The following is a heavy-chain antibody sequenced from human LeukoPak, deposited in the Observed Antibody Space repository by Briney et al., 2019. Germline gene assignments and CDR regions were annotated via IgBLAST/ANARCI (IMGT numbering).Heavy chain of an antibody. CDR1: GGTFSSYA. CDR3: ATAPPQTDYCYDSRGYYLDFDY. J-gene: IGHJ4*02. Sequence: ASVKVSCKASGGTFSSYAISWVRQAPGQGLEWMGGIIPIFGTANYAQKFQGRVTITADESTSTAYMELSSLRSEDTAVYYCATAPPQTDYCYDSRGYYLDFDYWGQGTLVTVSS. CDR2: IIPIFGTA. V-gene: IGHV1-69*13. D-gene: IGHD3-22*01.